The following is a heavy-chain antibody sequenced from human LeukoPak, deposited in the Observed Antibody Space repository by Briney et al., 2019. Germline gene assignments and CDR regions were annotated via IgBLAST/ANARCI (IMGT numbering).Heavy chain of an antibody. CDR2: IYYSGST. CDR1: GGSISSGDYY. J-gene: IGHJ4*02. V-gene: IGHV4-30-4*02. CDR3: ARDSYCSSTSCPNQGFDY. Sequence: SETLSLTCTVSGGSISSGDYYWSWIRQPPGKGLEWIGYIYYSGSTYYNPSLKSRVTISVDTSKNQFSLKLSSVTAADTAVYYCARDSYCSSTSCPNQGFDYWGQGTLVTVSS. D-gene: IGHD2-2*01.